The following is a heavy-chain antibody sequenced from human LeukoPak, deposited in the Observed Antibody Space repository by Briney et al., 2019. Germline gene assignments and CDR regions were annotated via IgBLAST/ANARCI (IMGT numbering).Heavy chain of an antibody. D-gene: IGHD2-21*02. CDR1: GGTFSSYA. CDR2: IIPIFGIA. CDR3: ARGCGGDCKGAFDI. V-gene: IGHV1-69*04. Sequence: PVKVSCKASGGTFSSYAISWVRQAPGQGLEWMGRIIPIFGIANYAQKFQGRVTITADKSTSTAYMELSSLRSEDTAVYYCARGCGGDCKGAFDIWGQGTMVTVSS. J-gene: IGHJ3*02.